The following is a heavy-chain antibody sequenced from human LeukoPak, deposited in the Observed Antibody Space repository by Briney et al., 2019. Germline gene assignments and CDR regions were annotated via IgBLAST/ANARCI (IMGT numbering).Heavy chain of an antibody. CDR2: INWDGGAT. J-gene: IGHJ4*02. V-gene: IGHV3-20*04. Sequence: GGSLRLSCEASGISSDDYGMSWVRQAPGKGLEWVSGINWDGGATSYAYSVKGRFTISRDNANNFLYLQMNSLRAEDTAFYYCARDLSSTWYSLAYWGQGTLVTVSS. CDR3: ARDLSSTWYSLAY. D-gene: IGHD2-2*01. CDR1: GISSDDYG.